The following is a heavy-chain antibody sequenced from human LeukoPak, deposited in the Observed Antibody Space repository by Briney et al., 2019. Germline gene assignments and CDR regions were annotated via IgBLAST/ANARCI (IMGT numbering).Heavy chain of an antibody. V-gene: IGHV3-73*01. CDR2: IDKKDKGYATAT. CDR3: TRDSGTYNWFDP. Sequence: GGSLRLSWAASGFTFSGSAIHWVRQSCGKGLELVGQIDKKDKGYATATAYAASVKGRFTISRDDSINTAYLQMKSLKTEDTALYYCTRDSGTYNWFDPWGQGTLVTVSS. J-gene: IGHJ5*02. D-gene: IGHD1-26*01. CDR1: GFTFSGSA.